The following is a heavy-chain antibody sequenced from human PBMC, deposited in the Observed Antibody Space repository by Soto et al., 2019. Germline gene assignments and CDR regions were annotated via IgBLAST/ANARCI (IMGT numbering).Heavy chain of an antibody. V-gene: IGHV3-48*01. D-gene: IGHD1-26*01. J-gene: IGHJ4*02. Sequence: EVQLVESGAGLVQPGGSLRLSCVASGFIFNSYSMNWVRQAPGKGLEWISYINSGSTSVFYADSVKGRFTISRDNAKNSLYLQMNSLRAEDTAVYYCASSASPDAYWGQGTLVTVSS. CDR2: INSGSTSV. CDR1: GFIFNSYS. CDR3: ASSASPDAY.